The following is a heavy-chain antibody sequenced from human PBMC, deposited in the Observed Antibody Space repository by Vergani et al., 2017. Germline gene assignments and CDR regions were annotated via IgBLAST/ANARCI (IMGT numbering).Heavy chain of an antibody. CDR3: ASKRGACRAAYCHSYDF. J-gene: IGHJ4*02. CDR2: IYYSGST. V-gene: IGHV4-39*01. Sequence: QLQLQESGPGLVKPSATLSLTCSVSGASIRSSNYYWGWIRQPPGKGLEWIASIYYSGSTYYNPSLKNRVTISVDTSKNQFSLNLSAGTAADKAVYYCASKRGACRAAYCHSYDFWGPGTLVGVSS. D-gene: IGHD2-15*01. CDR1: GASIRSSNYY.